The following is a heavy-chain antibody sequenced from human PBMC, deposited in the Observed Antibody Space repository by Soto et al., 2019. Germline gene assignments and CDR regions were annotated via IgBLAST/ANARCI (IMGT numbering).Heavy chain of an antibody. CDR1: SGYY. D-gene: IGHD3-10*01. CDR2: IYHSGST. Sequence: SGYYWGWIRQPPGKGLEWIGSIYHSGSTYYNPSLKSRVTISVDTSKNQFSLKLSSVTAADTAVYYCAGAERDVGDVLGDAFDIWGQGTMVTVSS. V-gene: IGHV4-38-2*02. J-gene: IGHJ3*02. CDR3: AGAERDVGDVLGDAFDI.